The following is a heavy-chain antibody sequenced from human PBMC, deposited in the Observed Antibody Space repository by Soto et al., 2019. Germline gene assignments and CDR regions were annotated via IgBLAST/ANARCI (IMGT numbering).Heavy chain of an antibody. D-gene: IGHD1-7*01. CDR2: ISAYNGNT. J-gene: IGHJ6*02. Sequence: ASVKVSCKASGYTFTSYGISWVRQAPGQGLEWMGWISAYNGNTNYAQKLQGRVTMTTDTSTSTAYMELRSLRSDDTAVYYCARGGLYNWNYVVSYYYGMDVWGQGTTVTVSS. V-gene: IGHV1-18*04. CDR1: GYTFTSYG. CDR3: ARGGLYNWNYVVSYYYGMDV.